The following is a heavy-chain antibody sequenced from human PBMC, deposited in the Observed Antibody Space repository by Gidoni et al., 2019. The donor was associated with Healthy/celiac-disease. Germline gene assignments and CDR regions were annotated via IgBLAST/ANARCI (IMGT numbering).Heavy chain of an antibody. J-gene: IGHJ4*02. CDR2: IYSGGST. V-gene: IGHV3-66*01. CDR3: ARNVCSYGLGVYFDD. D-gene: IGHD5-18*01. CDR1: LIVSSNY. Sequence: LIVSSNYMSWVRQAPAKGLEWVSVIYSGGSTYYADSVRGRFTISRDNSKSTLYLHMSSLRAEDGAVYYGARNVCSYGLGVYFDDWGQGTLVTVSS.